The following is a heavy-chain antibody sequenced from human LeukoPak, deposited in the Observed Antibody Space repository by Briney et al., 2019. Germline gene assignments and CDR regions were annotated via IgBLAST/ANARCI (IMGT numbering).Heavy chain of an antibody. V-gene: IGHV3-7*01. CDR2: INRDGSEK. Sequence: QPGGSLRLSCAASGFTFRDYYMSWIRQAPGKGLEWVANINRDGSEKNYVDSVKGRFTISRDNAKSSVYLQMNNLRVDDTAVYYCAWTGSCTRPDCFWGQGILVTVSS. D-gene: IGHD3-10*01. CDR3: AWTGSCTRPDCF. CDR1: GFTFRDYY. J-gene: IGHJ4*02.